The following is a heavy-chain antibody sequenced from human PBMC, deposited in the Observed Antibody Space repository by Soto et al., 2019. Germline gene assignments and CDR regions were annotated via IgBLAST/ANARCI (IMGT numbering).Heavy chain of an antibody. D-gene: IGHD1-1*01. J-gene: IGHJ6*02. CDR3: AGTRDYYYGMDV. Sequence: SETLSLTCTVSGGSVSSGSYYWSWIRQPPGKGLEWIGYIYYSGSTNYNPSLKSRVTISVDTSKNQFSLKLSSVTAADTAVYYCAGTRDYYYGMDVWGQGTTVT. CDR1: GGSVSSGSYY. V-gene: IGHV4-61*01. CDR2: IYYSGST.